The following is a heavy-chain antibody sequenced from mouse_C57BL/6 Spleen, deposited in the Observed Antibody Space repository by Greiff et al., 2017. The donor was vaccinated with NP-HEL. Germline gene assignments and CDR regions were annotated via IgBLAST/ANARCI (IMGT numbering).Heavy chain of an antibody. J-gene: IGHJ3*01. D-gene: IGHD2-2*01. CDR2: ISDGGSYT. CDR3: ARSPGYDEGTWFAY. V-gene: IGHV5-4*01. Sequence: EVQRVESGGGLVKPGGSLKLSCAASGFTFSSYAMSWVRQTPEKRLEWVATISDGGSYTYYPDNVKGRFTISRDNAKNNLYLQMSHLKSEDTAMYYCARSPGYDEGTWFAYWGQGTLVTVSA. CDR1: GFTFSSYA.